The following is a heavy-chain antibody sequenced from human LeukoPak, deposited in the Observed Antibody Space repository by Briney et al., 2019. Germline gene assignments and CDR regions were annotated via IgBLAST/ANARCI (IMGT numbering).Heavy chain of an antibody. J-gene: IGHJ4*02. D-gene: IGHD2-15*01. V-gene: IGHV3-23*01. Sequence: GGSLRLSCAASGFTFNNYGMSWVRQAPGKGLEWVSAISGSGGNTYYADSVKGRFTISRDNSKNTLYLQMNSLRAEDTAVYYCAKGATQHCSGGSCHLAYWGQGTLVTVSS. CDR2: ISGSGGNT. CDR3: AKGATQHCSGGSCHLAY. CDR1: GFTFNNYG.